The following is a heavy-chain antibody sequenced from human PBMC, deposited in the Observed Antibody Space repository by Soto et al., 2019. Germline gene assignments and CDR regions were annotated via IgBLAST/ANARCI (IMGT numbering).Heavy chain of an antibody. J-gene: IGHJ4*02. CDR3: TRATNHDY. V-gene: IGHV3-7*05. Sequence: GGSLRLSCAASGFTFRGYWMSWVRQAPGKGLEWVANIKEDGSEKYYVESVRGRFTISRDNAKNSLHLQMNSLRAADTAVYYCTRATNHDYWGQGTLVTVSS. CDR1: GFTFRGYW. CDR2: IKEDGSEK.